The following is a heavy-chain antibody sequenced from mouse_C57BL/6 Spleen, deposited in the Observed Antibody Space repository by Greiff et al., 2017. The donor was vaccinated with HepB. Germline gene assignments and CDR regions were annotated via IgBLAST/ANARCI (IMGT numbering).Heavy chain of an antibody. CDR3: ARGEFYDGYYGAY. Sequence: QVQLKQPGAELVKPGASVKLSCKASGYTFTSYWMQWVKQRPGQGLEWIGEIDPSDSYTNYNQKFKGKATLTVDTSSSTAYMQLSSLTSEDSAVYYCARGEFYDGYYGAYWGQGTLVTVSA. V-gene: IGHV1-50*01. D-gene: IGHD2-3*01. J-gene: IGHJ3*01. CDR2: IDPSDSYT. CDR1: GYTFTSYW.